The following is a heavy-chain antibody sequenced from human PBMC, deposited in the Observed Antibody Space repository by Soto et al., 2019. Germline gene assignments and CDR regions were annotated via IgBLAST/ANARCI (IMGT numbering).Heavy chain of an antibody. V-gene: IGHV3-23*01. CDR2: ISGSGGST. CDR3: AKASSRRITIFGVVLFDY. J-gene: IGHJ4*02. Sequence: GGSLRLSCAASGFTFSSYAMSWVRQAPGKGLEWVSAISGSGGSTYYADSVKGRFTISRDNSKNTLYLQMNSLRAEDTAVYYCAKASSRRITIFGVVLFDYWGQGTRVTVSS. CDR1: GFTFSSYA. D-gene: IGHD3-3*01.